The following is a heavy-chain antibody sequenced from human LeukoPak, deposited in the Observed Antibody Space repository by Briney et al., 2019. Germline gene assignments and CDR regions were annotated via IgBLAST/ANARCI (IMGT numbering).Heavy chain of an antibody. J-gene: IGHJ4*02. D-gene: IGHD6-19*01. CDR1: GFTFSSYG. V-gene: IGHV3-30*03. Sequence: PGGSLRLSCAASGFTFSSYGMHWVRQAPGKGLEWVAVISYDGSNKYYADSVKGRFTISRDNSKNTLYLQMNSLRAEDTAVYYCARDHSSGWYSDYFDYWGQGTLVTVSP. CDR3: ARDHSSGWYSDYFDY. CDR2: ISYDGSNK.